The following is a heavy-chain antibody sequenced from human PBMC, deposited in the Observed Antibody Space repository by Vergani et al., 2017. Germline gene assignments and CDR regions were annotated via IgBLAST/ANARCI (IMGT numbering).Heavy chain of an antibody. J-gene: IGHJ4*02. CDR1: GFTFTSSA. D-gene: IGHD6-13*01. CDR2: IVVGSGNT. Sequence: QMQLVQSGPEVKKPGTSVKVSCKASGFTFTSSAVQWVRQARGQRLEWIGWIVVGSGNTNYAQKFQERVTITRDMSTSTAYMELSSLRSEDTAVYYCARPRSKGPGIAAAGNYDYWGQGTLVTVSA. CDR3: ARPRSKGPGIAAAGNYDY. V-gene: IGHV1-58*01.